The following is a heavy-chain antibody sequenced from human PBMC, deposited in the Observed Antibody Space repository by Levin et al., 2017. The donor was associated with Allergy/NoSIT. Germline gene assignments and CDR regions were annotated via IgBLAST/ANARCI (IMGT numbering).Heavy chain of an antibody. V-gene: IGHV4-39*01. D-gene: IGHD6-13*01. Sequence: GSLRLSCTVSGGSISSGSYYWGWIRQPPGKGLEWIGSIYYSGSTYYNPSLKSRVTIFVDMSKNQFSLKLSSVTAADTAVYYCARGSSSWYYYWGQGTLVTVSS. CDR3: ARGSSSWYYY. CDR1: GGSISSGSYY. CDR2: IYYSGST. J-gene: IGHJ4*02.